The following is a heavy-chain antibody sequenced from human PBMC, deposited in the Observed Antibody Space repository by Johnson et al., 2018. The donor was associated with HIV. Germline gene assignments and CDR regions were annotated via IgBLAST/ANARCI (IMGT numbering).Heavy chain of an antibody. Sequence: QVQLVESGGGVVQPGRSLRLSCAASGFTFSSYGMHWVRQAPGKGLEWVAFISYDGYNKFSADSVKGRFPITRDNARNSLYLQMNSLRAEDTAVYYCAGGRGAFDIWGQGTTVIVSS. CDR1: GFTFSSYG. J-gene: IGHJ3*02. CDR2: ISYDGYNK. V-gene: IGHV3-30*03. CDR3: AGGRGAFDI. D-gene: IGHD2-15*01.